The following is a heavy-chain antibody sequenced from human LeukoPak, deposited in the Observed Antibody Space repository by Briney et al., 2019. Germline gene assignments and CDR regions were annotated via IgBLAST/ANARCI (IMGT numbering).Heavy chain of an antibody. CDR1: GFTFSSYA. D-gene: IGHD2-8*01. Sequence: GGSLRLSCAGSGFTFSSYAMSWVRQAPGKGLEWVSAISDTGATTYDADSVKGRFTISRDNSRSTLYLQMNSLRAEDTALYYCAKDTSIGRYCTNGVCSPFDYWGQGALVTVSS. J-gene: IGHJ4*02. V-gene: IGHV3-23*01. CDR2: ISDTGATT. CDR3: AKDTSIGRYCTNGVCSPFDY.